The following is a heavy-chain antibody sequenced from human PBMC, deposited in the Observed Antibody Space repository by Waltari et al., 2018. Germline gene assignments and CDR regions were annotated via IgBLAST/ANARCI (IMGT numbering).Heavy chain of an antibody. Sequence: QLQLQESGPGLVKSSETLSLICSVSCGSLSTNNLYWGWTRRPPGKGLEWIGSVHYTGNTYYNPPLKHRVTISVDSSKNEFSLRLRSVTASDTAVYYCARLFNHYIDVWGRGTAVTVSS. CDR1: CGSLSTNNLY. V-gene: IGHV4-39*01. CDR2: VHYTGNT. J-gene: IGHJ6*03. CDR3: ARLFNHYIDV.